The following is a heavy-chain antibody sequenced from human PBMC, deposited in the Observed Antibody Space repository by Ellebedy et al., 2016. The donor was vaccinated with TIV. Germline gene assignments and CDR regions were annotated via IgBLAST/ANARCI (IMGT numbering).Heavy chain of an antibody. CDR3: ARGGTSRGYCSGGSCYSC. CDR2: INHSGST. Sequence: MPSETLSLTCAVYGGSFSGYYWSWIRQPPGKGLEWIGEINHSGSTNYNPSLKSRVTISVDTSKNQFSLKLSSVTAADTAVYYCARGGTSRGYCSGGSCYSCWGQGTLVTVSS. D-gene: IGHD2-15*01. V-gene: IGHV4-34*01. CDR1: GGSFSGYY. J-gene: IGHJ4*02.